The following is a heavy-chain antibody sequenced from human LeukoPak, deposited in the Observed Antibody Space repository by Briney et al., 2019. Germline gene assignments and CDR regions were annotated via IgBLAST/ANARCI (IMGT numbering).Heavy chain of an antibody. Sequence: SQTLSLTCAVFGGSISSGGYSWSWIRQPPGKGLEWIGYIYHSGSTYYNPSLKSRVTISVDRSKNQFSLKPSSVTATDTAVYYCARGGGTTRDAFDIWGQGTMVTVSS. CDR2: IYHSGST. J-gene: IGHJ3*02. V-gene: IGHV4-30-2*01. CDR1: GGSISSGGYS. CDR3: ARGGGTTRDAFDI. D-gene: IGHD2/OR15-2a*01.